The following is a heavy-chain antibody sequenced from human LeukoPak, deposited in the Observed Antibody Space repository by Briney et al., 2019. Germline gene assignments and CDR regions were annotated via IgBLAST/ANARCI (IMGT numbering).Heavy chain of an antibody. D-gene: IGHD6-13*01. CDR2: INPNSGGT. CDR1: GYTFTGYY. CDR3: ARAVSSSWSLYYYYYGMDV. Sequence: ASVKVSCMASGYTFTGYYMHWVRQAPGQGLEWMGWINPNSGGTNYAQKFQGRVTMTRDTSISTAYMELSRLRSDDTAVYYCARAVSSSWSLYYYYYGMDVWGQGTTVTVSS. J-gene: IGHJ6*02. V-gene: IGHV1-2*02.